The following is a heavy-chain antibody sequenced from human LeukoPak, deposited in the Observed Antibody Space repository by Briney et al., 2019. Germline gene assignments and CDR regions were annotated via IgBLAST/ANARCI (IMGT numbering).Heavy chain of an antibody. D-gene: IGHD5-12*01. V-gene: IGHV3-49*04. CDR1: GFSVGAYA. CDR2: IRSKTFGGTA. CDR3: TRGLEGLTAYDDF. J-gene: IGHJ4*02. Sequence: PGGSLRLSCRASGFSVGAYAMSWVRQAPGKGLEWVGFIRSKTFGGTADYAASVEGRFTISRDDSNNIVYLQMNSLKTEDTAVYYCTRGLEGLTAYDDFWGQGTLVTVSS.